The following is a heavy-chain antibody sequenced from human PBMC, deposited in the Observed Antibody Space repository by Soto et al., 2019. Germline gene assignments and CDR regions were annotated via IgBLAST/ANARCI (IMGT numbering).Heavy chain of an antibody. CDR3: AKFFVETGSNSGWPWSFHY. V-gene: IGHV3-23*01. J-gene: IGHJ4*02. CDR1: GFTFSNYA. CDR2: ISGSGGTT. Sequence: EVQLLESGGGLVQPGRSLRLSCAASGFTFSNYAMSWVRQAPGQGLDWVSAISGSGGTTYYADSVKGRFTISRDNSKNTLFRQMKRLRAEDAAVYYCAKFFVETGSNSGWPWSFHYGGQGTLVTVSS. D-gene: IGHD6-25*01.